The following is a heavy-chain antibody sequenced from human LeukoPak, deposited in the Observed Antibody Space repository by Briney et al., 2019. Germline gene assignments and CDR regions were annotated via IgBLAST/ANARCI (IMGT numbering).Heavy chain of an antibody. D-gene: IGHD2-2*02. V-gene: IGHV1-2*04. CDR1: GYTFTGYY. Sequence: ASVKVSCKASGYTFTGYYMHWVRQAPGQGLEWMGWINPNSGGTNYAQKFQGWVTMTRDTSISTAYMELSRLRSDDTAVYYCARDQGCSSTSCYNAFDIWGQGTMVTVSS. J-gene: IGHJ3*02. CDR2: INPNSGGT. CDR3: ARDQGCSSTSCYNAFDI.